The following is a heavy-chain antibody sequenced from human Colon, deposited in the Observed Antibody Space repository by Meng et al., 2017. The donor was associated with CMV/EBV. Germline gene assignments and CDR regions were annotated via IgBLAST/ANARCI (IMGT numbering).Heavy chain of an antibody. CDR3: ARQSIGYCTNGVCSHFDY. Sequence: KVSCKASGYSFLNHWIAWVRQMPGKGLEWMGIIYPGDSDTRYSPSFQGQVTISADKSISTAYLQWSSLKASDTAMYYCARQSIGYCTNGVCSHFDYWGQGTLVTVSS. V-gene: IGHV5-51*01. J-gene: IGHJ4*02. CDR2: IYPGDSDT. D-gene: IGHD2-8*01. CDR1: GYSFLNHW.